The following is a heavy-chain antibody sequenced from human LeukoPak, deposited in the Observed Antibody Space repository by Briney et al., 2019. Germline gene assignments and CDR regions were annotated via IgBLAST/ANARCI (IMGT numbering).Heavy chain of an antibody. D-gene: IGHD1-14*01. CDR1: GFSVSNNY. CDR3: ARDPTGASV. J-gene: IGHJ6*04. V-gene: IGHV3-53*01. Sequence: GGSLRLSCAASGFSVSNNYISWVRQPPGKGLEWISVIYAGGSTFYTDSVKGRFTTSRDNSKNTVYLQMDRLTPEDTAVYYCARDPTGASVCGRGTTVTVSS. CDR2: IYAGGST.